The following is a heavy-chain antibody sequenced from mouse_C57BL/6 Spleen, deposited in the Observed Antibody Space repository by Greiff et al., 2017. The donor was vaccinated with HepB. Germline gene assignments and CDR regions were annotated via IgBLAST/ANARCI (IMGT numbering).Heavy chain of an antibody. CDR2: INPNYGTT. CDR3: ARSAAIYYGYDGYAMDY. D-gene: IGHD2-2*01. Sequence: VQLKQSGPELVKPGASVKISCKASGYSFTDYNMNWVKQSNGKSLEWIGVINPNYGTTSYNQKFKGKATLTVDQSSSTAYMQLNSLTSEDSAVYYWARSAAIYYGYDGYAMDYWGQGTSVTVSS. V-gene: IGHV1-39*01. CDR1: GYSFTDYN. J-gene: IGHJ4*01.